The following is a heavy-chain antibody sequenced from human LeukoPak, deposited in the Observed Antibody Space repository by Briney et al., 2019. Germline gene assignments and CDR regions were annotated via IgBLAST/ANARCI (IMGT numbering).Heavy chain of an antibody. D-gene: IGHD6-13*01. Sequence: GASVKVSCKASGGTFSSYAISWVRQAPGQGLEWMGGIIPIFGTANYAQKFQGRVTITADKSTSTAYMELSSLRSEDTAVYYCASTPIADSWNFDYWGQGTLVTVSS. J-gene: IGHJ4*02. CDR3: ASTPIADSWNFDY. CDR1: GGTFSSYA. V-gene: IGHV1-69*06. CDR2: IIPIFGTA.